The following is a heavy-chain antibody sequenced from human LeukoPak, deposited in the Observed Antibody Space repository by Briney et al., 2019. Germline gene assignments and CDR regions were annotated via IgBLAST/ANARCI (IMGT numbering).Heavy chain of an antibody. V-gene: IGHV4-39*01. CDR1: GGSISSSSYY. J-gene: IGHJ6*02. CDR3: ARPKGYCSGGSCYYNYYYYYGMDV. Sequence: SETLSLTCTVSGGSISSSSYYWGWIRQPPGKGLEWIGSIYYSGSTYYNPSLKSRVTISVDTSKNQFSLKLSSVTAADTAVYYCARPKGYCSGGSCYYNYYYYYGMDVWGQGTTVTVSS. D-gene: IGHD2-15*01. CDR2: IYYSGST.